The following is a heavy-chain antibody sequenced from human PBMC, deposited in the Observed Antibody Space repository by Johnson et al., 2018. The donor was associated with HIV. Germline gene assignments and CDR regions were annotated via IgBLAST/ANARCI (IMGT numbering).Heavy chain of an antibody. D-gene: IGHD1-14*01. V-gene: IGHV3-33*01. CDR2: IWYDGSNK. CDR3: ARDESYRKYALTAFDI. CDR1: GFTFSSYG. J-gene: IGHJ3*02. Sequence: QVQLVESGGGVVQPGRSLRLSCAASGFTFSSYGMHWVRQAPGKGLAWVAVIWYDGSNKYYADSVKGRFTISRYNSKNTLYLQMSSLRAEDTAVYYCARDESYRKYALTAFDIWGQGTMVTVSS.